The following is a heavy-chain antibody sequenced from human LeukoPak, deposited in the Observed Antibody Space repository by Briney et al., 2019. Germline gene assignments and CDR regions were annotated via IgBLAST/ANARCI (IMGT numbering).Heavy chain of an antibody. CDR3: ARASVPGYDFWSGYYTGLFDY. D-gene: IGHD3-3*01. CDR1: GGSISSSNW. J-gene: IGHJ4*02. V-gene: IGHV4-4*02. CDR2: IYHSGST. Sequence: SETLSLTCAVSGGSISSSNWWSWVRQPPGKGLEWIGEIYHSGSTNYNPSLESRVTISVDKSKNQFSLKLSSVTAADTAVYYCARASVPGYDFWSGYYTGLFDYWGQGTLVTVSS.